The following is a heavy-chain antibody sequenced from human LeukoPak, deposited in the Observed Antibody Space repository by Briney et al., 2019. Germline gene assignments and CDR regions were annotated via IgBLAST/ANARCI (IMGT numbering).Heavy chain of an antibody. CDR1: GGSFSGYY. J-gene: IGHJ3*02. D-gene: IGHD3-10*01. CDR2: IDHSGST. CDR3: ARDSSGYGSTDDAFDT. V-gene: IGHV4-34*01. Sequence: SETLSLTCAVYGGSFSGYYWSWIRQPPGKGLEWIGEIDHSGSTNYNPSLKSRVTISVDTSKNQFSLKLSSVTAADTAVYYCARDSSGYGSTDDAFDTWGQGTMVTVSS.